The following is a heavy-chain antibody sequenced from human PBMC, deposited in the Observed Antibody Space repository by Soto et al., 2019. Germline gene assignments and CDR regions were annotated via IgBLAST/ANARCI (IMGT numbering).Heavy chain of an antibody. D-gene: IGHD4-17*01. J-gene: IGHJ5*02. V-gene: IGHV4-30-4*01. CDR2: IYYSGST. CDR1: GGSISSGDYY. CDR3: ARGPPTYGDYVGWFDP. Sequence: NPSETLSLTCTVSGGSISSGDYYWSWIRQPPGKGLEWIGYIYYSGSTYYNPSLKSRVTISVDTSKNQFSLKLSSVTAADTAVYYCARGPPTYGDYVGWFDPWGQGTLVTVSS.